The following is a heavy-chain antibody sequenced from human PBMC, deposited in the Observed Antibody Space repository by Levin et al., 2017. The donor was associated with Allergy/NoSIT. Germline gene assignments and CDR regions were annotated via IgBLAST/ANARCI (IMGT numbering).Heavy chain of an antibody. CDR1: GGSISSGGYS. V-gene: IGHV4-30-2*01. CDR3: ARVAGYSYGYYFDY. J-gene: IGHJ4*02. D-gene: IGHD5-18*01. CDR2: IYLSGST. Sequence: SQTLSLTCAVSGGSISSGGYSWRWIRQPPGKGLEWIGNIYLSGSTNDNPSPKSRVTMSVDRSKNQFSLKLSYVTAADTAVYYCARVAGYSYGYYFDYWGPGTLVTVSS.